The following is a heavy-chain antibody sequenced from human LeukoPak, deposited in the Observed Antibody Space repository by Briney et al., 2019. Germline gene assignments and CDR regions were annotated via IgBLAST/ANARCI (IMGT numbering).Heavy chain of an antibody. CDR1: GYTFTSYY. J-gene: IGHJ5*02. V-gene: IGHV1-46*01. D-gene: IGHD4-23*01. CDR2: INPSGGSI. CDR3: ARDNSVEDTAWWFDP. Sequence: ASVKVSGKASGYTFTSYYMHWVRQAPGQGLEWMGIINPSGGSISYAQKFQGRVTMTRDMSTSTDYMELSSLRSEDTAVYYCARDNSVEDTAWWFDPWGQGTLVTVSS.